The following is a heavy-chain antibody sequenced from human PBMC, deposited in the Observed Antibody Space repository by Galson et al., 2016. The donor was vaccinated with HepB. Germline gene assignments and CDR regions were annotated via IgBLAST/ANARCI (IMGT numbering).Heavy chain of an antibody. J-gene: IGHJ4*02. Sequence: SLRLSCAASGFSFGRYGMHWVRQAPGKGLEWVAVMWYDEINKYYGDSVKGRFSISRDNSKNTLYLQMSSLRPEDTAVFYCASRDNGDRIWWGQGTLVTVSS. V-gene: IGHV3-33*01. CDR2: MWYDEINK. D-gene: IGHD2-8*01. CDR1: GFSFGRYG. CDR3: ASRDNGDRIW.